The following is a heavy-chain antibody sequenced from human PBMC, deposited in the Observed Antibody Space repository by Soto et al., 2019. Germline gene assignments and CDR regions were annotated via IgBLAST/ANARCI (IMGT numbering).Heavy chain of an antibody. CDR2: ISGSGGST. CDR3: AKDLRLLEYTRVYYYGMDV. D-gene: IGHD3-3*01. V-gene: IGHV3-23*01. J-gene: IGHJ6*02. CDR1: GFTFSSYA. Sequence: AGGSLRLSCAASGFTFSSYAMSWVRQAPGKGLEWVSAISGSGGSTYYADSVKGRFTISRDNSKNTLYLQMNSLRAEDTAVYYCAKDLRLLEYTRVYYYGMDVWGQGTTVTVSS.